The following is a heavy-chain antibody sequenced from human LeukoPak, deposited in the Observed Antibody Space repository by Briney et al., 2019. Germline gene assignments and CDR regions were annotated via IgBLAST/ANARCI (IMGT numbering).Heavy chain of an antibody. CDR2: IYHSGST. Sequence: SETLSLACAVSGGSISSSNWWSWVRQPPGKGLEWIGEIYHSGSTNYNPSLKSRVTISVDKSKNQFSQKLSSVTAADTAVYYCARTYSSSWAYNWFDPWGQGTLVTVSS. J-gene: IGHJ5*02. CDR3: ARTYSSSWAYNWFDP. CDR1: GGSISSSNW. D-gene: IGHD6-13*01. V-gene: IGHV4-4*02.